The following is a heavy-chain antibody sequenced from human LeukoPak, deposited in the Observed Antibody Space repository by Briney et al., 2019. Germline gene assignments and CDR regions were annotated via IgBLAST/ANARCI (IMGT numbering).Heavy chain of an antibody. D-gene: IGHD6-13*01. V-gene: IGHV3-21*01. CDR3: ARECYSSSWWSSPYYYYYMDV. CDR1: GFTFSSYS. Sequence: GGSLRLSCAASGFTFSSYSMNWVRQAPGKGLEWVSSISSSSSYIYYADSVKGRFTISRDNAKNSLYLQMNSLRAEDTAVYYCARECYSSSWWSSPYYYYYMDVWGKGTTVTVSS. CDR2: ISSSSSYI. J-gene: IGHJ6*03.